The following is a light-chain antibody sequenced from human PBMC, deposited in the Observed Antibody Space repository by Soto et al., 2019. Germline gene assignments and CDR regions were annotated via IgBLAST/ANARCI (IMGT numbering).Light chain of an antibody. CDR2: WAS. J-gene: IGKJ1*01. V-gene: IGKV4-1*01. CDR3: QQDYSTPWT. Sequence: DVVLTASPDSLAVALGARSTINCKSSQSVLYSSNNKNYLAWYQQKPGQPPKLLIYWASTRESGVPDRFSGSGSGTDFTLTISSLQAEDVAVYYCQQDYSTPWTFGQGTKVDIK. CDR1: QSVLYSSNNKNY.